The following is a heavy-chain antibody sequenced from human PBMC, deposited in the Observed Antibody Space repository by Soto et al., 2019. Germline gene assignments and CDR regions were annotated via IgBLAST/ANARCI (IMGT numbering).Heavy chain of an antibody. V-gene: IGHV1-24*01. D-gene: IGHD1-7*01. J-gene: IGHJ5*02. CDR1: GYTLTELS. CDR2: FDPEDGET. Sequence: ASVKVSCKVSGYTLTELSMHWVRQAPGKGLGWMGGFDPEDGETIYAQKFQGRVTMTEDTSTDTAYMELISLRSEDTAVYYCALTGTDGNNWFDPWGQGTLVTVSS. CDR3: ALTGTDGNNWFDP.